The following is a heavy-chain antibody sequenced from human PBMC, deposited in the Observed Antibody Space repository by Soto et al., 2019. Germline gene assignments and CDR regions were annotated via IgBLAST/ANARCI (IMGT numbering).Heavy chain of an antibody. Sequence: QVQLVQSGAEVKKPGSSVKVYCKASGGTFSTYAIDWVRQAPGQGLEWMGGIIPLFGTAKYAQNFQGRITITADESTNTAYMELRSLRSQDTAVYYCARGVHYDSSGYYYFYWGQGTLVTVSS. CDR1: GGTFSTYA. CDR3: ARGVHYDSSGYYYFY. J-gene: IGHJ4*02. D-gene: IGHD3-22*01. V-gene: IGHV1-69*01. CDR2: IIPLFGTA.